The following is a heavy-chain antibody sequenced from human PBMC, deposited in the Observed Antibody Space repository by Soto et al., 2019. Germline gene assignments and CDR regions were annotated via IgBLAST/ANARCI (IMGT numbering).Heavy chain of an antibody. V-gene: IGHV1-69*01. Sequence: QVQLVQSGAEVKKPGSSVKVSCKASGGTFSSYAISWVRQAPGQGLEWMGGIIPIFGTANYAQKFQGRVTITADESPSPAYLELSSLRSEDTAVYYCASSRSGSADAFDIWGQGTMVTVSS. J-gene: IGHJ3*02. CDR1: GGTFSSYA. CDR3: ASSRSGSADAFDI. CDR2: IIPIFGTA. D-gene: IGHD3-3*01.